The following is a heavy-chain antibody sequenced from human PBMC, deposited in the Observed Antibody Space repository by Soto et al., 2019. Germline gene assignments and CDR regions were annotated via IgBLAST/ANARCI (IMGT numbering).Heavy chain of an antibody. D-gene: IGHD6-6*01. Sequence: EVQLLESGGDLAQPGGSLRLSCAASGFTFRNYAMNWVRQAPGKGLEWVSTIGIGGFNTYYADSVKGRFAISRDDSTDTLYLQMNSLRAEDTAVYYCAKRTEYNSLSPSGKVHFQYWGQGTLVTVSS. V-gene: IGHV3-23*01. CDR1: GFTFRNYA. CDR2: IGIGGFNT. J-gene: IGHJ1*01. CDR3: AKRTEYNSLSPSGKVHFQY.